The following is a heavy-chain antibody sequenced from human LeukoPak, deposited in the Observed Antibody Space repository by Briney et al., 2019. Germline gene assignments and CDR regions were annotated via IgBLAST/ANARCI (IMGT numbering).Heavy chain of an antibody. D-gene: IGHD3-22*01. Sequence: SETLSLTCTVSGCSISSGDYYWSWIRQPPGQGLEWIGYIYYSGSTYYNPSLKSRVTISVDTSKYQFSLKLSSVTAADTAVYYCARAGKYYYDSSGYSPFDYWGQGTLVTVSS. V-gene: IGHV4-30-4*01. CDR3: ARAGKYYYDSSGYSPFDY. J-gene: IGHJ4*02. CDR2: IYYSGST. CDR1: GCSISSGDYY.